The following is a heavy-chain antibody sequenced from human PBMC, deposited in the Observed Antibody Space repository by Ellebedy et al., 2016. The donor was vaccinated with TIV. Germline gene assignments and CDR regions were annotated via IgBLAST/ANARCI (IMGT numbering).Heavy chain of an antibody. CDR3: ARDRSIILTGSDPDY. CDR2: ISAYNGNK. D-gene: IGHD3-9*01. V-gene: IGHV1-18*04. CDR1: GYTFASYG. J-gene: IGHJ4*02. Sequence: ASVKVSCRASGYTFASYGLSWVRQAPGQGLEWMGWISAYNGNKNYAQNLQGRVTMTTDTSTSTAYVELRSLRSDDTAVYYCARDRSIILTGSDPDYWGQGTLVTVSS.